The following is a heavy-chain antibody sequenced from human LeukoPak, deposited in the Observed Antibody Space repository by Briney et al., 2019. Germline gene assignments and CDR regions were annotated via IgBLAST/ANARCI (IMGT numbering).Heavy chain of an antibody. D-gene: IGHD5-18*01. CDR2: ISSSGSTI. Sequence: PGGSLRLPCAASGFTFSDYYMSWIRQAPGKGLEWVSYISSSGSTIYYADSVKGRFTISRDNAKNSLYLQMNSLRAEDTAVYYCASNSYGFPDAFDIWGQGTMVTVSS. V-gene: IGHV3-11*01. CDR1: GFTFSDYY. J-gene: IGHJ3*02. CDR3: ASNSYGFPDAFDI.